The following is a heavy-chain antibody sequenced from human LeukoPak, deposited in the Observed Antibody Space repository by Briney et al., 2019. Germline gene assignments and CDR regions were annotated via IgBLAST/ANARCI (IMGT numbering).Heavy chain of an antibody. J-gene: IGHJ4*02. Sequence: GGSLRLSCAASGFTFSSYGMSWVRQAPGKGLEWVSAISGSGGSTYYADSVKGRFTISRDNSKNTLYLQMNSLRAEDTAVYYCAKRRRDYGGNSYYFDYWGQGTLVTVSS. V-gene: IGHV3-23*01. CDR1: GFTFSSYG. D-gene: IGHD4-23*01. CDR2: ISGSGGST. CDR3: AKRRRDYGGNSYYFDY.